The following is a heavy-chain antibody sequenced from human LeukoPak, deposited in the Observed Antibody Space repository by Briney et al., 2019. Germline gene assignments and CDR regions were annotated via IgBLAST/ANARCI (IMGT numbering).Heavy chain of an antibody. CDR1: GFTFSGYY. CDR2: INPSGSTI. Sequence: GGSLRLSCEGSGFTFSGYYMSWIRQAPGKGLEWVSYINPSGSTIYYADSVKGRFTISRDNAKKSLDLQMYSLRVEDTAVYYCARVRGSGFCSGSSCAKDPGYYYYMDVWGKGTTVTVSS. J-gene: IGHJ6*03. CDR3: ARVRGSGFCSGSSCAKDPGYYYYMDV. D-gene: IGHD2-2*01. V-gene: IGHV3-11*01.